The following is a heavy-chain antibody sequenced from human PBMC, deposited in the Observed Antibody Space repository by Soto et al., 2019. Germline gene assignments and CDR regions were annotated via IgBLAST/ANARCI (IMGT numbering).Heavy chain of an antibody. V-gene: IGHV4-59*01. J-gene: IGHJ4*02. D-gene: IGHD6-6*01. Sequence: QVQLQESGPGLVKPSGTLSLTCSVSGGSMSRYYWTWIRQPPGKGLEWIGYVYDNGITKYNPSLNRRVTMSADTSKNQFSLKVSSVTAADTALYYCASASSEWSRFDYWGQGTLVTVS. CDR1: GGSMSRYY. CDR2: VYDNGIT. CDR3: ASASSEWSRFDY.